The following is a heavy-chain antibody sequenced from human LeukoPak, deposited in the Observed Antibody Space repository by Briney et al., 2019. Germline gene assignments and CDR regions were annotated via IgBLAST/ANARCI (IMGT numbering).Heavy chain of an antibody. J-gene: IGHJ2*01. CDR2: IIPIFGTA. CDR1: GGTFSSYA. V-gene: IGHV1-69*13. CDR3: ATRVAAAGPPVDWYFDL. D-gene: IGHD6-13*01. Sequence: SVKVSCKASGGTFSSYAISWVRQAPGQGLEWMGWIIPIFGTANYAQKFQGGVTITADESTSTAYMELSSLRSEDTAVYYCATRVAAAGPPVDWYFDLGGRGNLVTVSS.